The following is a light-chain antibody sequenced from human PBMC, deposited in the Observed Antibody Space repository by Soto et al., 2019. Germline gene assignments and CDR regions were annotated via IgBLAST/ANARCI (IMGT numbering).Light chain of an antibody. Sequence: QSVLTQPPSASGTPGQRVTISCSGSSSKNGSNTVNWYQQLPGTAPKLLIYSNNQRPSGVPDRFSGSKSGTSASLAISVLQSEDEADYYCAAWDDSLNGHYVFGTGTKVTVL. V-gene: IGLV1-44*01. CDR3: AAWDDSLNGHYV. CDR2: SNN. CDR1: SSKNGSNT. J-gene: IGLJ1*01.